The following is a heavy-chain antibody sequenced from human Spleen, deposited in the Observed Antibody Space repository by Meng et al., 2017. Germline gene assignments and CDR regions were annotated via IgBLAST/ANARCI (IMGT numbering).Heavy chain of an antibody. CDR1: GFTFSSSE. CDR2: ISSSGSII. J-gene: IGHJ4*02. D-gene: IGHD7-27*01. Sequence: GESLKISCAASGFTFSSSEMNWVRQGPGKGLEWVSYISSSGSIIYYADSVRGRFTISRDNAKNSLYLQMNGLRAEDTAVYYCARYWGGIIYWGQGTLVTVSS. CDR3: ARYWGGIIY. V-gene: IGHV3-48*03.